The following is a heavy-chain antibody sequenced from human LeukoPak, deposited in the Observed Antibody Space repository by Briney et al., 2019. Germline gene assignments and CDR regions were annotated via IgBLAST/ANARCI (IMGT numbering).Heavy chain of an antibody. D-gene: IGHD2-15*01. CDR2: IYYSGST. CDR1: GGSISSYY. J-gene: IGHJ5*02. CDR3: ARDQCSGGSCYGGRWFDP. V-gene: IGHV4-59*01. Sequence: SETLSLTCTVSGGSISSYYWSWIRQPPGKGLEWIGYIYYSGSTNYNPSLKSRVTISVDTSKNQFSLKLSSVTTADTAVYYCARDQCSGGSCYGGRWFDPWGQGTLVTVSS.